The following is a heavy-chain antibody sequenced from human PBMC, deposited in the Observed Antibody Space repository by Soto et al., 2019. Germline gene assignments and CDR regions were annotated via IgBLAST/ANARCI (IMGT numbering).Heavy chain of an antibody. CDR2: LSWNSVNI. V-gene: IGHV3-9*01. Sequence: EVQLVESGGGLVQPGRSLRLSCAASGFTFDDYAMHWVRQAPGKGLEWVSGLSWNSVNIGYAVSVKGRFTISRDNAKNSLYLQMNSLRPEDTALYYCTKDIGQWPNSFDYWGQGTLVTVSS. CDR1: GFTFDDYA. D-gene: IGHD6-19*01. CDR3: TKDIGQWPNSFDY. J-gene: IGHJ4*02.